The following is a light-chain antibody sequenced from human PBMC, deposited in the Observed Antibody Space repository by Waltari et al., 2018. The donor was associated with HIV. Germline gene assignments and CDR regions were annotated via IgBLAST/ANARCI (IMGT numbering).Light chain of an antibody. J-gene: IGLJ3*02. V-gene: IGLV3-27*01. Sequence: SYELTQPSSVSVSPGQTARITCSGDLLAKKYVRWFQQKPGQAPVLVMYKDSERPSGIPARFSGSRSGTTVSLTIGGAQVDDEADYYCYSAADNSGLFGGGTKLTVL. CDR3: YSAADNSGL. CDR1: LLAKKY. CDR2: KDS.